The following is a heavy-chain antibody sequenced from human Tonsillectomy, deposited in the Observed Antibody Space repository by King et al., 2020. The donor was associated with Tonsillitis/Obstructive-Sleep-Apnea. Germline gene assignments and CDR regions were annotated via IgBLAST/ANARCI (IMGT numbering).Heavy chain of an antibody. D-gene: IGHD3-22*01. CDR1: GFTFSSYA. CDR3: ARDGAHYYDSSNYYQWFDP. J-gene: IGHJ5*02. V-gene: IGHV3-30*04. CDR2: ISYDGNNK. Sequence: HVQLVESGGGVVQPGRSLRLSCEVSGFTFSSYAMHWVRQAPGKGLEWVAVISYDGNNKYYADSVRGRFTISRDNSKNTLYLQMNSLRPEDTAVYYCARDGAHYYDSSNYYQWFDPWGQGTLVTVAS.